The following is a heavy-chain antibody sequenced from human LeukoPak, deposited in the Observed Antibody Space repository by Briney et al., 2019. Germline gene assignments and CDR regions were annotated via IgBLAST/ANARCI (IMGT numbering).Heavy chain of an antibody. Sequence: PSETLSLTCTVSGGSIGSYYWSWIRQPPGKGLEWIGYIYYSGSTNYNPSLKSRVTISVHTSKNQFSLKLSSVTAADTAVYYCARETSQKGAHYMDVWGKGTTVTISS. CDR1: GGSIGSYY. CDR2: IYYSGST. J-gene: IGHJ6*03. CDR3: ARETSQKGAHYMDV. V-gene: IGHV4-59*01. D-gene: IGHD3-16*01.